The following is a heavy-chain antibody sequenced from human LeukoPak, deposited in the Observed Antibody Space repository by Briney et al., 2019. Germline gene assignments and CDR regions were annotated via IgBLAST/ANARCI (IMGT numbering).Heavy chain of an antibody. CDR3: VKDNPLDY. CDR2: IRYDGNNK. D-gene: IGHD1-14*01. J-gene: IGHJ4*02. CDR1: GFTFSNYG. V-gene: IGHV3-30*02. Sequence: GGSLRLSCRASGFTFSNYGMLWVRQAPGKGLDWVAFIRYDGNNKLYADSVKGRFTISRDKSKNTLYLHINSLRAEDTAVYYCVKDNPLDYWGQGTLVIVSS.